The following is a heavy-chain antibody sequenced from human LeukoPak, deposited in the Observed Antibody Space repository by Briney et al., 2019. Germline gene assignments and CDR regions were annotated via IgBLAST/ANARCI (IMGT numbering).Heavy chain of an antibody. CDR3: ARPLGQVGATGAFDI. Sequence: SVKVSCKASGGTFSSYAISWVRQAPGQGLEWMGGIIPIFGTANYAQKFQGRVTITTDESTSTAYMELSSLRDEDTAVYYCARPLGQVGATGAFDIWGQGTMVTVSS. CDR2: IIPIFGTA. J-gene: IGHJ3*02. D-gene: IGHD1-26*01. CDR1: GGTFSSYA. V-gene: IGHV1-69*05.